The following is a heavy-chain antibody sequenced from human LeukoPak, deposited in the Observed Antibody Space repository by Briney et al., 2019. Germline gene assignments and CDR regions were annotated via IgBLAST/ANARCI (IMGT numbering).Heavy chain of an antibody. J-gene: IGHJ4*02. D-gene: IGHD5-24*01. Sequence: PGGSLRLSCAASGFTFSSYAMHWVRQAPGKGLEYVSAISSNGGSTYYANSVKGRFTISRDNSKNTLYFQMGSLRAEDMAVYYCARVRGRWLQPFDYWGQGTLVTVSS. V-gene: IGHV3-64*01. CDR3: ARVRGRWLQPFDY. CDR2: ISSNGGST. CDR1: GFTFSSYA.